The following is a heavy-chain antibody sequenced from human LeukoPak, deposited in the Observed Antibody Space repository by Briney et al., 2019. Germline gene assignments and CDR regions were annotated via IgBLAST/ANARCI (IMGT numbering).Heavy chain of an antibody. CDR2: INPNTGMT. J-gene: IGHJ6*03. V-gene: IGHV1-2*02. Sequence: ASVKVPCKASGYSFSDYYLHWVRQAPGQGLEWMGWINPNTGMTNYAQRFQGRVTMTRDTSISTAYMELRSLRSDDTAVYYCARDLEGTAIRYFYMDVWGKGTTVAVSS. D-gene: IGHD2-21*02. CDR1: GYSFSDYY. CDR3: ARDLEGTAIRYFYMDV.